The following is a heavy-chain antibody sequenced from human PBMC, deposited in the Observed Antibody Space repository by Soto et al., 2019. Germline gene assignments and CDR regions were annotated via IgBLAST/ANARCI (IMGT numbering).Heavy chain of an antibody. V-gene: IGHV1-69*06. Sequence: QVQLVQSGAEVKKPGSSVKVSCKASGGTFSSYAISWVRQAPGQGLEWMGGIIPIFGTANYAQKFQGRVTITADKSTSTAYMELSSLRSEDTAVYYCARCSLDDSSGYLNAFDIWGQGTMVTVSS. CDR1: GGTFSSYA. CDR3: ARCSLDDSSGYLNAFDI. J-gene: IGHJ3*02. D-gene: IGHD3-22*01. CDR2: IIPIFGTA.